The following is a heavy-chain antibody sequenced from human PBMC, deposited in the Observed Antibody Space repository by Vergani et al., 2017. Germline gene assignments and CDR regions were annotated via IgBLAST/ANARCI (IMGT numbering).Heavy chain of an antibody. CDR2: ISARYPST. D-gene: IGHD2-15*01. V-gene: IGHV3-23*01. J-gene: IGHJ4*02. Sequence: EVQLLESGGGLVQPGGSLRLTCAASEFTFSACPMTWVRQAPGKGLEWVSAISARYPSTYYADSVKGRFTISRDNSKNMLYLQMNSLRAEDTAVYYCARLSDDTTPYLQGGYDCWGQGTLVSVSS. CDR3: ARLSDDTTPYLQGGYDC. CDR1: EFTFSACP.